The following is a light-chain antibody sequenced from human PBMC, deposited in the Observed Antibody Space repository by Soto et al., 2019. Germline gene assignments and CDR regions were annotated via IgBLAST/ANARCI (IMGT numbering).Light chain of an antibody. CDR2: QVT. CDR3: SSYRSSSTYV. V-gene: IGLV2-14*01. CDR1: GSDVGSYNY. Sequence: QSALTQPASVSGSPGQSITISCTGTGSDVGSYNYVSWHQQHPGQAPKLMIYQVTNRASGVPDRFSASKSGNTASLTISGLQAGDEADYYCSSYRSSSTYVFGTGTKLTVL. J-gene: IGLJ1*01.